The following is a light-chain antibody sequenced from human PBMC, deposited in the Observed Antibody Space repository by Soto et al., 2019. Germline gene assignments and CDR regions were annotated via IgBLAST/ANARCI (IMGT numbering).Light chain of an antibody. Sequence: QSALAQPASVSGSPGQSITISCTGTSSDIGRYNYVSWYQQHPGTAPELMIYEGSKRPSGVSNRFSGSKSGNTASLTISGLQAEDEADYYCCPYAGSNTYVFGTGTKVTVL. J-gene: IGLJ1*01. CDR2: EGS. CDR1: SSDIGRYNY. CDR3: CPYAGSNTYV. V-gene: IGLV2-23*01.